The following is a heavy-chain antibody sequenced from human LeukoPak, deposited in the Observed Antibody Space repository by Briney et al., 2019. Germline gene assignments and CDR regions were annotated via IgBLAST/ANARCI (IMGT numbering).Heavy chain of an antibody. CDR1: GGTFSSYA. Sequence: SVKVSCKASGGTFSSYAISWVRQAPGQGLEWMGRIIPILGIANYAQKFQGRVTITADKSTSTAYMELSSLRSEDTAVYYCAREDSSSWYGNYWGQGTLVTVSS. CDR2: IIPILGIA. CDR3: AREDSSSWYGNY. J-gene: IGHJ4*02. V-gene: IGHV1-69*04. D-gene: IGHD6-13*01.